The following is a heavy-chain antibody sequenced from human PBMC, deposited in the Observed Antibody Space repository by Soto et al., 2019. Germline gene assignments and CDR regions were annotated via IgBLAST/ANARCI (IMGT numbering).Heavy chain of an antibody. CDR3: AREGEGITMVRGVIIRPGPFDY. Sequence: LSLTCTISGGSISSRTYYWGWNRQSPGKGLEWIGSIYYSGSTYHNPSLKSRVTISVDTSKNQFSLKLSSVPAADTAVYYCAREGEGITMVRGVIIRPGPFDYWGQGTLVIVSS. D-gene: IGHD3-10*01. J-gene: IGHJ4*02. CDR1: GGSISSRTYY. V-gene: IGHV4-39*07. CDR2: IYYSGST.